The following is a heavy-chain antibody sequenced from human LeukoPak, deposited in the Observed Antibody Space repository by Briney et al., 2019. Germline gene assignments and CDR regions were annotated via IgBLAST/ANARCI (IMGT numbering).Heavy chain of an antibody. CDR1: GFTFSSYA. V-gene: IGHV3-23*01. CDR3: AKDQESYGSGSYSFDY. Sequence: PGGSLRLSCAASGFTFSSYAMSWVRQAPGKGLEWVSAISGSGGSTYYADSVKGRFTISSDNSKNTLYLQMNSLRAEDTAVYYCAKDQESYGSGSYSFDYWGQGTLVTASS. J-gene: IGHJ4*02. CDR2: ISGSGGST. D-gene: IGHD3-10*01.